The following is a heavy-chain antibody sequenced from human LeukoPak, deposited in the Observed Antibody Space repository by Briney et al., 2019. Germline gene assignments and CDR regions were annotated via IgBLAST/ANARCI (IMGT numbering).Heavy chain of an antibody. J-gene: IGHJ4*02. V-gene: IGHV3-33*06. Sequence: GGSLRLSCAASGSTFSSYGMHWVRQAPGKGLEWVAVIWYDGSNKYYADSVKGRFTISRDNSKNTLYLQMNSLRAEDTAVYYCAKTRGLWDHDWVDYWGQGTLVTVSS. CDR2: IWYDGSNK. CDR1: GSTFSSYG. D-gene: IGHD3-9*01. CDR3: AKTRGLWDHDWVDY.